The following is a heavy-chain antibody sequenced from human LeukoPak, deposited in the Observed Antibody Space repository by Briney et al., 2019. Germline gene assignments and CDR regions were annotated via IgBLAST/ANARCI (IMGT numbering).Heavy chain of an antibody. CDR1: GGSISSSSYY. CDR2: IYYSGST. J-gene: IGHJ4*02. V-gene: IGHV4-39*07. D-gene: IGHD6-19*01. Sequence: SETLSLTCTVSGGSISSSSYYWGWIRQPPGKGLEWIGSIYYSGSTYYNPSLKSRVTISVDTSKNQFSLKLSSVTAADTAVYYCARDPIAVAGARTPFDYWGQGTLVTVSS. CDR3: ARDPIAVAGARTPFDY.